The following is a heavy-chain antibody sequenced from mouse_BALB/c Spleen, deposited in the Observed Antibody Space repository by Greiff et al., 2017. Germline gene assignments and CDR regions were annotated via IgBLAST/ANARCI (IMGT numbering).Heavy chain of an antibody. CDR3: TRDRTEYYAMDY. V-gene: IGHV5-6-4*01. CDR2: ISSGGSYT. J-gene: IGHJ4*01. CDR1: GFTFSSYT. D-gene: IGHD1-1*01. Sequence: EVKVVESGGGLVKPGGSLKLSCAASGFTFSSYTMSWVRQTPEKRLEWVATISSGGSYTYYPDSVKGRFTISRDNAKNTLYLQMSSLKSEDTAMYYCTRDRTEYYAMDYWGQGTSVTVSS.